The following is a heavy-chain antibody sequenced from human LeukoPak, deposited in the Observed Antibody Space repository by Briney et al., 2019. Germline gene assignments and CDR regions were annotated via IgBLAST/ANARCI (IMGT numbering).Heavy chain of an antibody. CDR3: ARFPGYSYGLDY. D-gene: IGHD5-18*01. Sequence: PGGSLRLSCAASGSTFSSYAMSWVRQAPGKGLEWVSAISGSGGSTYYADSVKGRFTISRDNSKNTLYLQMNSLRAEDTAVYYCARFPGYSYGLDYWGQGTLVTVSS. CDR1: GSTFSSYA. V-gene: IGHV3-23*01. J-gene: IGHJ4*02. CDR2: ISGSGGST.